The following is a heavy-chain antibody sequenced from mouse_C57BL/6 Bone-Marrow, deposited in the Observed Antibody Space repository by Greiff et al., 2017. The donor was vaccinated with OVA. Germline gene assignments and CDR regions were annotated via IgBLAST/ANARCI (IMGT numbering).Heavy chain of an antibody. V-gene: IGHV5-12*01. CDR3: ARHDNDSRGYSDV. D-gene: IGHD1-1*01. Sequence: EVKLVESGGGLVQPGGSLKLSCAASGFTFSDYYMYWVRQTPEKRLEWVAYISNGGGSTYYPDTVKGRFTISRDNAKNTLYLQMSRLKSEDTAMYYSARHDNDSRGYSDVWGTGTTVTVSS. CDR2: ISNGGGST. J-gene: IGHJ1*03. CDR1: GFTFSDYY.